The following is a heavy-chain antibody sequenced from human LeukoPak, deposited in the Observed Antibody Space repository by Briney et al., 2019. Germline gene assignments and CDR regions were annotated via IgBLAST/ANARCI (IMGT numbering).Heavy chain of an antibody. J-gene: IGHJ4*02. CDR3: AREDDWNYEDY. CDR1: GFTFSSYA. Sequence: GGSLRLSCAASGFTFSSYAMSWVRQAPGKGLVWVSRINTDGSSTTYADSVKGRFTISRDNAKNTLYLQMNSLRAEDTAIYYCAREDDWNYEDYWGQGTLVTVSS. CDR2: INTDGSST. D-gene: IGHD1-7*01. V-gene: IGHV3-74*01.